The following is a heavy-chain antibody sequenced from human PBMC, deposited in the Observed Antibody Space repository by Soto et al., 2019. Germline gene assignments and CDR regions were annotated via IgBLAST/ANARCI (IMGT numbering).Heavy chain of an antibody. CDR2: IIPILGIA. Sequence: QVQLVQSGAEVKKPGSSVKVSCKASGGTFSSYTISWVRQAPGQGLEWMGRIIPILGIANYAQKFQGRVTITADKSTSTAYMELSSLRSEDTAVYYCASAEPLRWTEDYWCQGTLVTVSS. CDR1: GGTFSSYT. D-gene: IGHD4-17*01. V-gene: IGHV1-69*02. CDR3: ASAEPLRWTEDY. J-gene: IGHJ4*02.